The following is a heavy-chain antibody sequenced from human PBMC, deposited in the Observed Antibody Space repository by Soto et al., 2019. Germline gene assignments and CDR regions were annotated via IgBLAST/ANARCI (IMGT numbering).Heavy chain of an antibody. CDR1: GGSISSYY. J-gene: IGHJ5*02. Sequence: QVQLQESGPGLVKPSETLSLTCTVSGGSISSYYWSWIRQPPGKGLEWIGYIYYSGSTNYNPSLKSRVTISVDTSKNQFSLKLSSVTAADTAVYYCARHVPYYYGSGSSNWFDPWGQGTLVTVSS. CDR2: IYYSGST. V-gene: IGHV4-59*08. D-gene: IGHD3-10*01. CDR3: ARHVPYYYGSGSSNWFDP.